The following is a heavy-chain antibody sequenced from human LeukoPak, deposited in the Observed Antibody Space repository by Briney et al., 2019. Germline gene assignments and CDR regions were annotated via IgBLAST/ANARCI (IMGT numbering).Heavy chain of an antibody. CDR2: IKQDGSEK. J-gene: IGHJ6*03. CDR3: ARVEMGFIVYYMDV. Sequence: GGSLRLSCAASGFTFSSYAMSWVRQAPGKGLEWVANIKQDGSEKYYVDSVKGRFTISRDNAKNSLYLQMNSLRAEDTAVYYCARVEMGFIVYYMDVWGKGTTVTVSS. CDR1: GFTFSSYA. D-gene: IGHD3-10*01. V-gene: IGHV3-7*01.